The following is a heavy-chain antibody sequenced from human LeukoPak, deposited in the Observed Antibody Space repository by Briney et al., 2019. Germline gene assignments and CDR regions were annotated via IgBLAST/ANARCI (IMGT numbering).Heavy chain of an antibody. V-gene: IGHV1-69*13. CDR3: ARAAITIFGVASGEGYFDL. J-gene: IGHJ2*01. CDR1: GGTFSSYA. CDR2: TIPIFGTA. Sequence: GASVKVSCKASGGTFSSYAISWVRQAPGQGLEWMGGTIPIFGTANYAQKFQGRVTITADESTSTAYMELSSLRSEDTAVYYCARAAITIFGVASGEGYFDLWGRGTLVTVSS. D-gene: IGHD3-3*01.